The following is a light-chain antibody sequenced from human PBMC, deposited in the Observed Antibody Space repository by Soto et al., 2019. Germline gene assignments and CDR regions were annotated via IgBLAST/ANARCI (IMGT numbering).Light chain of an antibody. CDR1: QSVSNN. CDR2: NAT. Sequence: EIVMTQSPATLSVSPGERATLSCRASQSVSNNLAWYQQKPGQAPRLLIYNATTRPTGLRARFSGSGAGTDFTPTISSLQSEDFAVYYCQQYNTWPLTFGGGTKVEI. V-gene: IGKV3-15*01. J-gene: IGKJ4*01. CDR3: QQYNTWPLT.